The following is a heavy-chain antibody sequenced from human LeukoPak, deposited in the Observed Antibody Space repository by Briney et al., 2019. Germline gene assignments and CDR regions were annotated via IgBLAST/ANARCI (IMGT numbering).Heavy chain of an antibody. CDR2: VHPNSGST. CDR3: ARGPRNDP. Sequence: ASVKVSCKTSGYPFSTYEINWVRRAAGQGLGWMGWVHPNSGSTAYAQKFQGRVTMTRDTSISTAYMELSGLRSDDTAVYFCARGPRNDPWGQGTLVTVSS. V-gene: IGHV1-8*01. J-gene: IGHJ5*02. D-gene: IGHD1-14*01. CDR1: GYPFSTYE.